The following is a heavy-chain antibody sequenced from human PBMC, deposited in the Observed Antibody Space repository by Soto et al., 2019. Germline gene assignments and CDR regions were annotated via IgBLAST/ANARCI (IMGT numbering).Heavy chain of an antibody. V-gene: IGHV3-13*01. CDR2: IGVAGGT. Sequence: EVQLVESGGGLVQPGGSLRLSCAASGFTFSSYDMHWVRQVAGKGLEWVSAIGVAGGTYYPASVKGRCTISRENAKNSLYLQMNSLRAEDTAVYYCASGGWGSSWYEGGSRIDYWGQGTLVTVSS. CDR1: GFTFSSYD. J-gene: IGHJ4*02. CDR3: ASGGWGSSWYEGGSRIDY. D-gene: IGHD6-13*01.